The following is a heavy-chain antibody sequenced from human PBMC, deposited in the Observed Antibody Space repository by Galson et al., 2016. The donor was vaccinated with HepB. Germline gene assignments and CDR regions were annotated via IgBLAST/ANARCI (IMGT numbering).Heavy chain of an antibody. CDR1: GFTFSSSA. D-gene: IGHD4-17*01. J-gene: IGHJ4*02. Sequence: SLRLSCAASGFTFSSSAMHWVRQAPGKGLEWVAVISTAGRNNYYADSVGGRFTVSRDNSNNTLFLQMNTLRAEDTAVYYCARRGPRHGRAPRHGDYDYFDSWGQGTLVTISS. CDR3: ARRGPRHGRAPRHGDYDYFDS. CDR2: ISTAGRNN. V-gene: IGHV3-30*04.